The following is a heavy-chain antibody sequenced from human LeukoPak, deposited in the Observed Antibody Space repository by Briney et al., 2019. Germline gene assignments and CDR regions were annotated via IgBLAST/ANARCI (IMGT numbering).Heavy chain of an antibody. V-gene: IGHV3-48*03. CDR3: ARGAHYYDSSGYFYFQH. Sequence: GGSLRLSCAASGFTFSSYEMNWERQAPGKGLEWVSYISSSGSTIYYADSVKGRFTISRDNAKNSLYLQMNSLRAEDTAVYYCARGAHYYDSSGYFYFQHWGQGTLVTVSS. D-gene: IGHD3-22*01. CDR2: ISSSGSTI. CDR1: GFTFSSYE. J-gene: IGHJ1*01.